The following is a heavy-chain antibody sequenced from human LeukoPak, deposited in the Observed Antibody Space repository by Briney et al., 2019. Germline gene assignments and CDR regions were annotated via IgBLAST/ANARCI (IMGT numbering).Heavy chain of an antibody. D-gene: IGHD3-3*01. Sequence: SQTLSLTCATSGDSISSDTAAWNWIRPSPWRGLEWLGRTYYRSKWKNDYAVAVRSRITINPDTSKNKFSLQLNSVTPEDTAVYYCARGYYPCLYWGQGTLVTVSS. CDR1: GDSISSDTAA. CDR2: TYYRSKWKN. J-gene: IGHJ4*02. V-gene: IGHV6-1*01. CDR3: ARGYYPCLY.